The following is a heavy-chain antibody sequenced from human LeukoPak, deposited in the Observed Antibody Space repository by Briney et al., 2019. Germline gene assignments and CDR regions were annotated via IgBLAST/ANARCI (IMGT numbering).Heavy chain of an antibody. CDR1: GYTFTGYY. V-gene: IGHV1-69*13. D-gene: IGHD5-12*01. Sequence: ASVKVSCKASGYTFTGYYMHWVRQAPGQGLEWMGGIIPIFGTANYAQKFQGRVTITADESTSTAYMELSSLRSEDTAVYYCARVRLGSWDYWGQGTLVTVSS. J-gene: IGHJ4*02. CDR2: IIPIFGTA. CDR3: ARVRLGSWDY.